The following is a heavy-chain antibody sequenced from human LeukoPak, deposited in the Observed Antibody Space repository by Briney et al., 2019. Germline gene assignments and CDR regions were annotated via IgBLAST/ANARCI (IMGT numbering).Heavy chain of an antibody. D-gene: IGHD6-13*01. J-gene: IGHJ5*02. CDR2: IYYSGRT. V-gene: IGHV4-59*01. Sequence: SETLSLTCTVSGCSISSYYWIWIRHPPGNGLEWIGYIYYSGRTNYNTSLKSLTTITVDTSKNQFSLKLSSVTAADTAVYYCARDVNRLAAADSNWFDPWDQGTLVTVSS. CDR3: ARDVNRLAAADSNWFDP. CDR1: GCSISSYY.